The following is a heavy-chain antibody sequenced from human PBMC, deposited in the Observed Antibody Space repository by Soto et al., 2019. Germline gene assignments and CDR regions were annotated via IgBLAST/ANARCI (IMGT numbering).Heavy chain of an antibody. CDR3: AKDRGGELSSPRAFDY. J-gene: IGHJ4*02. CDR1: GFTFSSYA. D-gene: IGHD3-16*02. Sequence: GGSLRLSCAASGFTFSSYAMSWVRQAPGKGLEWVSAISGRGGSTYYADSVKGRFTISRDNSKNTLYLQMNSLGAEDTAVYYCAKDRGGELSSPRAFDYWGQGTLVTVSS. V-gene: IGHV3-23*01. CDR2: ISGRGGST.